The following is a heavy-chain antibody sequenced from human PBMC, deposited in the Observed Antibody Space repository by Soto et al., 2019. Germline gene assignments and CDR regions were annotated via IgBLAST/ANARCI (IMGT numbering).Heavy chain of an antibody. CDR3: SRHEWHEQQLAYNWFDP. Sequence: SETLSLTCTVSGGSISSSSYYWGWIRQPPGKGLEWIGSIYYSGSTYYNPSLKSRVTISVDTSKNQFSLKLSSVTAADTAVYYCSRHEWHEQQLAYNWFDPWGQGTLVTVSS. CDR1: GGSISSSSYY. J-gene: IGHJ5*02. CDR2: IYYSGST. D-gene: IGHD6-13*01. V-gene: IGHV4-39*01.